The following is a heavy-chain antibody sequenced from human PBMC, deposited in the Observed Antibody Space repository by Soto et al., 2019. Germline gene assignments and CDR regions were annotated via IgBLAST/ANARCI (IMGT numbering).Heavy chain of an antibody. CDR1: GYSFSSDW. CDR3: ASAQYYYDSNSYYLDY. D-gene: IGHD3-22*01. CDR2: IYPGDSDT. J-gene: IGHJ4*02. Sequence: EVQLVQSGAEVKKPGESLKISCKASGYSFSSDWLGWVRQMPGKGLEWMGVIYPGDSDTRYRPSFQGQVTISADKSITTAYLQWSSLKASDTAIYYCASAQYYYDSNSYYLDYWGQGTLVTVSS. V-gene: IGHV5-51*01.